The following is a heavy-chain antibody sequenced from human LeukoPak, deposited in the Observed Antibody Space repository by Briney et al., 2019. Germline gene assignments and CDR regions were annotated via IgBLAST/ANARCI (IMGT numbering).Heavy chain of an antibody. V-gene: IGHV3-30-3*01. CDR1: GFTFSSYA. J-gene: IGHJ4*02. D-gene: IGHD3-22*01. Sequence: GGSLRLSCAASGFTFSSYAMHWVRQAPGKGLEWVAVISYDGSNKYYADSVKGRFTISRDNSKNTLCLQMNSLRAEDTAVYYCADGNYDSSGYYYVPPGYWGQGTLVTVSS. CDR2: ISYDGSNK. CDR3: ADGNYDSSGYYYVPPGY.